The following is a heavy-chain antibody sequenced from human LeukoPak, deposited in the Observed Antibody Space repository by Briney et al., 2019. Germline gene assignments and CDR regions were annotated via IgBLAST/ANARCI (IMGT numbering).Heavy chain of an antibody. CDR2: IYYIGRT. Sequence: PSETLSLTCTVSGGSISSYYWSWIRQPPGKGLEWIGYIYYIGRTNYNPSLKSRVTISVDTAKNQFSLKLSSVTAADTAVYYCARDYAFDIWGQGTMVTVSS. J-gene: IGHJ3*02. V-gene: IGHV4-59*01. CDR1: GGSISSYY. CDR3: ARDYAFDI.